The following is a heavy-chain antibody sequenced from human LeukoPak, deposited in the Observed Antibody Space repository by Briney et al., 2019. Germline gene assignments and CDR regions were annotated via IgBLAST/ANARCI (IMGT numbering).Heavy chain of an antibody. CDR3: ARDAYYYDSSEPYIYYSYYYYMDV. CDR1: GFTLSSYS. J-gene: IGHJ6*03. CDR2: ISSRSAFI. Sequence: PAGSLRLSCEASGFTLSSYSMNWVRQDPGKGLEWVSYISSRSAFIYYADSVKGRFTISRDNANNSLYLQMNSLSPEDTAVYYCARDAYYYDSSEPYIYYSYYYYMDVWGKGTPVTVSS. D-gene: IGHD3-22*01. V-gene: IGHV3-48*01.